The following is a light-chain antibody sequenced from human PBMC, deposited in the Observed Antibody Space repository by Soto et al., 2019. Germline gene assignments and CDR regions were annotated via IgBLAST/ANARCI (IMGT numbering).Light chain of an antibody. CDR1: QNVRSN. V-gene: IGKV3-15*01. J-gene: IGKJ1*01. Sequence: KMVTQSRGTLSESPGERVTLSCRASQNVRSNLAWYQKKPGQAPRLLIYAASTRATGVPARFSGSGFGTQFTLTISGLQSEDSAFYYWQQYHFLWTFGQGTNVDIK. CDR3: QQYHFLWT. CDR2: AAS.